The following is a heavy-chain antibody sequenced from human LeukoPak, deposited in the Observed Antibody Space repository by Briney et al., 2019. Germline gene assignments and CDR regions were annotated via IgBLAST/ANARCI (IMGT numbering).Heavy chain of an antibody. CDR3: VVDLSGSADY. J-gene: IGHJ4*02. Sequence: GGSLKLSCAASGFSFSNYWFHWVRQAPGEGLGWVSRTNEHGTIINYADSVKGRSTISRDNAKNTLHLQMNSLRTEDSALYYCVVDLSGSADYWGQGTLVTVSS. D-gene: IGHD3-10*01. CDR1: GFSFSNYW. V-gene: IGHV3-74*01. CDR2: TNEHGTII.